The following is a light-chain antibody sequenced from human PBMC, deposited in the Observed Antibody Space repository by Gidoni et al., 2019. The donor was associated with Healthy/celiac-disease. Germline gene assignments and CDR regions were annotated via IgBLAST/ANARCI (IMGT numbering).Light chain of an antibody. CDR2: DVS. V-gene: IGLV2-14*03. J-gene: IGLJ1*01. CDR3: SSYTSSRTLEV. Sequence: QSALTQPASVSVSPGQSITISCTGTSRDVGGYNYVSWYQQHPGKAPKLMIYDVSNRPSGVSNRFSGSKSGNTASLTISGLQAEDEADYYCSSYTSSRTLEVFGTGTKVTVL. CDR1: SRDVGGYNY.